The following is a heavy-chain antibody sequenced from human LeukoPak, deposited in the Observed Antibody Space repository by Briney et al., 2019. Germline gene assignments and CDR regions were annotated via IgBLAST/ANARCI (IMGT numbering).Heavy chain of an antibody. Sequence: GEALKISCKSSGYSFISYWIAWVRQMPGKGLEWLGIIYPGDSNIRYSPSFQGQVTISADKSINTAYLQWSSLKASDTAMYYCARNKYDSSGYSPFEYWGQGTLVTVSS. CDR1: GYSFISYW. CDR2: IYPGDSNI. V-gene: IGHV5-51*01. D-gene: IGHD3-22*01. J-gene: IGHJ4*02. CDR3: ARNKYDSSGYSPFEY.